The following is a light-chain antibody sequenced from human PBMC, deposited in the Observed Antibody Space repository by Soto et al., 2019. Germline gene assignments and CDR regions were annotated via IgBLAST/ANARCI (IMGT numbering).Light chain of an antibody. J-gene: IGKJ5*01. Sequence: EFVLTQSPGTLSLSPGERATLSCRASQTVRNNYLAWYQQKPGQAPRLLIYDASSRATGIPDRFSGGGSGTDFTLTISRLEPEDFAVYYCQQRSNWPLITFGQGTRLEIK. CDR3: QQRSNWPLIT. V-gene: IGKV3D-20*02. CDR1: QTVRNNY. CDR2: DAS.